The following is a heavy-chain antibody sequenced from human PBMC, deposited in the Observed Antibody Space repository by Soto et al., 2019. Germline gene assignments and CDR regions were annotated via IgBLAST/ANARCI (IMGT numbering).Heavy chain of an antibody. Sequence: SETLSLTCAVYGGSFSGYYWSWIRQPPGKGLEWIGEINHSGSTNYNPSLKSRVTISVDTSKNQFSLKLSSVTAADTAEYYCARGVYYDFWSGYYYYGMDVWGQGTTVTVSS. CDR1: GGSFSGYY. V-gene: IGHV4-34*01. J-gene: IGHJ6*02. CDR3: ARGVYYDFWSGYYYYGMDV. D-gene: IGHD3-3*01. CDR2: INHSGST.